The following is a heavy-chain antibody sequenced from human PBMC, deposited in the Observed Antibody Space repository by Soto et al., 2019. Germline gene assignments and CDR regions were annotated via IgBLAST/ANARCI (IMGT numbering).Heavy chain of an antibody. J-gene: IGHJ6*02. V-gene: IGHV4-31*03. Sequence: LSLTCTVSGGSISSGGCYWSWIRQHPCKGLELMGYIYYSGSTYYNPSLKSRVTISVDTSKSQFSLKLSSVTAADTAVYYCARSRRYFYCSSTSCYHPGVGMDVWGQGTTVTVSS. CDR1: GGSISSGGCY. CDR3: ARSRRYFYCSSTSCYHPGVGMDV. CDR2: IYYSGST. D-gene: IGHD2-2*01.